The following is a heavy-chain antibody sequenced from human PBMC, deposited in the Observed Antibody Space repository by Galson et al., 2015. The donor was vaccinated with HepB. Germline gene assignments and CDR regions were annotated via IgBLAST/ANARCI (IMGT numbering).Heavy chain of an antibody. CDR1: GYTFTDYY. V-gene: IGHV1-2*02. J-gene: IGHJ4*02. D-gene: IGHD6-6*01. CDR3: ARALIYRSSSSPFDY. Sequence: VKVSCKASGYTFTDYYMHWVRQAPGQGLEWMGWINPNSGDINYAQKFQGRVTVTRDTSISTAYMELSRLGSDDTAVYYCARALIYRSSSSPFDYWGQGAPVTVSS. CDR2: INPNSGDI.